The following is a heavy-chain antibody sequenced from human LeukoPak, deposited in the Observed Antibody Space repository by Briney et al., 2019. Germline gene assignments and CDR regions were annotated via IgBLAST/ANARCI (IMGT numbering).Heavy chain of an antibody. CDR1: GYSISSGYY. D-gene: IGHD1-1*01. CDR2: IYHSGST. V-gene: IGHV4-38-2*02. Sequence: PSETLSLTCTVSGYSISSGYYWGWIRQPPGKGLEWIGSIYHSGSTYYNPSLKSRVTISVDTSKNQFSLKLSSVTAADTAVYYCARGRGLKAATWTHGWFDPWGQGTLVTVSS. CDR3: ARGRGLKAATWTHGWFDP. J-gene: IGHJ5*02.